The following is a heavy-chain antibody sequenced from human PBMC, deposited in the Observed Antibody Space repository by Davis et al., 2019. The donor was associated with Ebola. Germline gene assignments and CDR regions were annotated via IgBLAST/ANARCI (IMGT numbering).Heavy chain of an antibody. CDR1: GFTFSSYA. Sequence: GESLKISCAASGFTFSSYAMSWVRQAPGKGLEWVAVISYDGSNKYYADSVKGRFTISRDNSKNTLYLQMNSLRAEDTAVYYCANTRGWLVGGYWGQGTLVTVSS. J-gene: IGHJ4*02. V-gene: IGHV3-30*18. CDR3: ANTRGWLVGGY. CDR2: ISYDGSNK. D-gene: IGHD6-19*01.